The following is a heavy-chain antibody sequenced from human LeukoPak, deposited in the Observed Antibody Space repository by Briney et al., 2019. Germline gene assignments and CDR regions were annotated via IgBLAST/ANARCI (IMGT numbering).Heavy chain of an antibody. CDR1: GYTFTGYY. D-gene: IGHD3-22*01. V-gene: IGHV1-2*02. J-gene: IGHJ4*02. Sequence: ASVKVSCKASGYTFTGYYMHWVRQAPGQGLEWMGWINPNSGGTNYAQKFQGRVTMTRDTSISTAYMELSRLRSDDTAVYYCARAASGYYDYFDYWGQGTLVTVSS. CDR2: INPNSGGT. CDR3: ARAASGYYDYFDY.